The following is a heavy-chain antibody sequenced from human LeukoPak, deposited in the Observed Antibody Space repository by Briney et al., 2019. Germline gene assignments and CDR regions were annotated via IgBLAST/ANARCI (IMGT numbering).Heavy chain of an antibody. Sequence: AMYWVRQAPGXXLXWVALISYDGGDKYYAESMKGRITISRDNAENXLYLQMNKLRPDDTAFYFCXXXXVXXXXXYXXYWGQGTLVTVSS. CDR2: ISYDGGDK. CDR3: XXXXVXXXXXYXXY. CDR1: A. V-gene: IGHV3-30*03. J-gene: IGHJ4*02.